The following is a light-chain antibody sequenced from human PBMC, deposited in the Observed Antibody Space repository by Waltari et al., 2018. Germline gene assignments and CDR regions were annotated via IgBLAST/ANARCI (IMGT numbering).Light chain of an antibody. CDR1: SSDIGAYNF. CDR2: DVN. CDR3: SSYTTGSTRYV. Sequence: QSALTQPASVSGSPGQSITISCTGTSSDIGAYNFVSWYQKHPGKAPKVMIYDVNNRPSWVSGRFSGSKSGNSASLTISGLQAEDEADYYCSSYTTGSTRYVFGSGTKVTVL. V-gene: IGLV2-14*03. J-gene: IGLJ1*01.